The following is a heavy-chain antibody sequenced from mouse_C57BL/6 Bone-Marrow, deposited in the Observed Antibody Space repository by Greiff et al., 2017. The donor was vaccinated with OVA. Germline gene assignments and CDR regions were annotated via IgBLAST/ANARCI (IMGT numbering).Heavy chain of an antibody. D-gene: IGHD2-2*01. CDR2: IYPRSGNT. J-gene: IGHJ2*01. V-gene: IGHV1-81*01. CDR3: AREGLPYYFDY. CDR1: GYTFTSYG. Sequence: VQLQESGAELARPGASVKLSCKASGYTFTSYGISWVKQRTGQGLEWIGEIYPRSGNTYYNEKFKGKATLTADKSSSTAYMELRSLTSEDSAVYFCAREGLPYYFDYWGQGTTLTVSS.